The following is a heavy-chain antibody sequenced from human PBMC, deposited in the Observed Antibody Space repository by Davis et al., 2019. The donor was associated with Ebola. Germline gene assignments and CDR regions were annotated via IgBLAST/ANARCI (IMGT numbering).Heavy chain of an antibody. CDR1: GYTFFGYG. V-gene: IGHV1-18*01. Sequence: AASVKVSCKASGYTFFGYGISWIRQAPGQGLEWMGRINAYGDTDYSQKFQGRVTMTRDTSTSTAHMELRGLRSDDTAVYFCARGTYFDYWGQGTLVTVSS. J-gene: IGHJ4*02. D-gene: IGHD3-10*01. CDR3: ARGTYFDY. CDR2: INAYGDT.